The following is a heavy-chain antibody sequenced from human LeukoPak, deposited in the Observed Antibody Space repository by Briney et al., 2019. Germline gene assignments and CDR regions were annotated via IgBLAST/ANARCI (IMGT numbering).Heavy chain of an antibody. CDR1: GYTFTGYY. J-gene: IGHJ6*04. CDR3: ARSRDGDYYGMDV. V-gene: IGHV1-2*04. CDR2: INPNSGGT. Sequence: GASVKVSCKASGYTFTGYYMHWVRQAPGQRLEWIGGINPNSGGTNYAQKFQGWVTMTRDTSISTAYMELSRLRSDDTAVYYCARSRDGDYYGMDVWGKGTPVTVSS. D-gene: IGHD4-17*01.